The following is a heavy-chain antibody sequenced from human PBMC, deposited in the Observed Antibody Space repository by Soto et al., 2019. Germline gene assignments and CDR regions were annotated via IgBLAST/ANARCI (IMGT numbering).Heavy chain of an antibody. CDR2: INHSGST. V-gene: IGHV4-34*01. CDR1: GGSFSGYY. CDR3: ARGRLSIVGANYYFEY. Sequence: SETLSLTCAVYGGSFSGYYWSWIRQPPGKGLEWIGEINHSGSTNYNPSLKSRVTISVDTSKNQFSLKLRSVTAADTAVYYCARGRLSIVGANYYFEYWGQGTLVTVS. D-gene: IGHD1-26*01. J-gene: IGHJ4*02.